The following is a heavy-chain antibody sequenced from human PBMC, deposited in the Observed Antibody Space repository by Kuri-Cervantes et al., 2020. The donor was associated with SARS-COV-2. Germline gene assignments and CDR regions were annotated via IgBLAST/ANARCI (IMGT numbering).Heavy chain of an antibody. CDR1: GFTLSSYW. CDR2: IKQDGSEK. CDR3: ARDLPQLAARRLVV. J-gene: IGHJ4*02. Sequence: GESLKISCTAPGFTLSSYWMSWVRQAPGKGLEWVANIKQDGSEKYYVDSVKGRFTISRDNAKNSLYLQMNSLRAEDTAVYYCARDLPQLAARRLVVWGQGTLVTVSS. D-gene: IGHD6-6*01. V-gene: IGHV3-7*01.